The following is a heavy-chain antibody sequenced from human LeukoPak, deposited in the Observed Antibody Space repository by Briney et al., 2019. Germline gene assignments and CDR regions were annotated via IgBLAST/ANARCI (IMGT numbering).Heavy chain of an antibody. V-gene: IGHV1-18*01. CDR3: ARDLPKTSRITIFGVNPYYYYYYGMDV. CDR2: ISAYNGNT. J-gene: IGHJ6*02. CDR1: GYTFTSYG. Sequence: GASVKLSCKASGYTFTSYGISWVRQAPGQGLEWMGWISAYNGNTNYAQKLQGRVTMTTDTSTSTAYMELRSLRSDDTAVYYCARDLPKTSRITIFGVNPYYYYYYGMDVWGQGTTVTVSS. D-gene: IGHD3-3*01.